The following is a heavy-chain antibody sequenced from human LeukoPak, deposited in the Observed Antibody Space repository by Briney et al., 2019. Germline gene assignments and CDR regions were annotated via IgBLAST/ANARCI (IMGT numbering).Heavy chain of an antibody. CDR2: IYYSGST. D-gene: IGHD3-22*01. Sequence: GSLRLSCAASGFTFSSYAMHWVRQPPGKGLEWIGSIYYSGSTYYNPSLKSRVTISVDTSKNQFSLKLSSVTAADTAVYYCARVIGYYYDSDAKTFDYWGQGTLVTVSS. V-gene: IGHV4-39*07. CDR3: ARVIGYYYDSDAKTFDY. J-gene: IGHJ4*02. CDR1: GFTFSSYA.